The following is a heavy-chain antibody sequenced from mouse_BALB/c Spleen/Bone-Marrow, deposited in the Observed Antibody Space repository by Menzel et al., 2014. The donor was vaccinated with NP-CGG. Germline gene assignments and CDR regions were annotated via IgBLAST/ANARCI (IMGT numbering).Heavy chain of an antibody. D-gene: IGHD1-1*01. CDR1: GFTFRDYS. J-gene: IGHJ2*01. Sequence: EVHLVESGGGLVRPGGPLKLSWAASGFTFRDYSLYWVRQTPKRRLGWVETISDGGSYTYYPDSVKGRFTISRDNAKNNLYLQMSSLKSEDTAMYYCARGSSYFDYWGQGTTLTVSS. CDR3: ARGSSYFDY. V-gene: IGHV5-4*02. CDR2: ISDGGSYT.